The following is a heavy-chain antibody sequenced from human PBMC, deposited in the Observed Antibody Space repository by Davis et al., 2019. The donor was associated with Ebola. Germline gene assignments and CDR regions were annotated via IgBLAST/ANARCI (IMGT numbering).Heavy chain of an antibody. Sequence: GESLKISCKDSGNSFSSHWIGWVRQMPGKGLEWMGIIYPGDSETRYRPSFRGQVTISADKSFKTAFLQWSSLKASDTARYYCATLRRTITGMDDGFDIWDQGTMVTVSS. J-gene: IGHJ3*02. CDR3: ATLRRTITGMDDGFDI. CDR1: GNSFSSHW. D-gene: IGHD1-20*01. CDR2: IYPGDSET. V-gene: IGHV5-51*01.